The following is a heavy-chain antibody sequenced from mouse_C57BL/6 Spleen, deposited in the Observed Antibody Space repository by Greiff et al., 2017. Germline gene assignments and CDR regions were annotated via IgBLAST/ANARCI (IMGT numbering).Heavy chain of an antibody. D-gene: IGHD3-2*02. CDR1: GFTFSDYG. CDR2: ISSGSSTI. CDR3: ARRSDSSGYGAMDY. Sequence: EVKRVESGGGLLKPGGSLNPSGEASGFTFSDYGMNWVRQAQEKGLVWFAYISSGSSTIYYADTVKGRFTISRDNAKNTLFLQMTSLRSEDTAMYYCARRSDSSGYGAMDYWGQGTSVTVSS. V-gene: IGHV5-17*01. J-gene: IGHJ4*01.